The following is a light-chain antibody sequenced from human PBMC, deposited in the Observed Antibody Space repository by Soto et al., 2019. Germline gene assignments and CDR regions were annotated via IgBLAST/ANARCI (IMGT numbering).Light chain of an antibody. CDR1: STDFVGYNR. V-gene: IGLV2-18*01. Sequence: QSALTQPPSVSGSPGQSVTISCTGTSTDFVGYNRVSWYQQPPGTAPNLMIYEVSKRPSGVPDRFSGSKSGNTASLTISGLQAADEADYYCSLYTSENAYVFGTGTKVTVL. CDR3: SLYTSENAYV. J-gene: IGLJ1*01. CDR2: EVS.